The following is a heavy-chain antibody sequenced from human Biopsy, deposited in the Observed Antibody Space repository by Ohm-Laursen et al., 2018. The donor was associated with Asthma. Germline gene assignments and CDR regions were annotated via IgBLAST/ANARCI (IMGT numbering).Heavy chain of an antibody. V-gene: IGHV4-34*01. CDR2: TDQSGYT. D-gene: IGHD1-20*01. Sequence: SQPLSLTCPVSGRYLTGHYWLWIRQPPGQGLERIGETDQSGYTNYNPSLKSRVTISADTSKNQFHLNLSSVTAADTAVYFWARAAITGIRGWFGPWGQGTQVAVCS. CDR1: GRYLTGHY. CDR3: ARAAITGIRGWFGP. J-gene: IGHJ5*02.